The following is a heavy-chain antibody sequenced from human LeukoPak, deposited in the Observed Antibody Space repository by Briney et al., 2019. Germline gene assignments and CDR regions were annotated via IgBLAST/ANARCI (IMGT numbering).Heavy chain of an antibody. CDR3: ERVPSRASQIDH. J-gene: IGHJ4*02. Sequence: GGSLRLSCAASGFTFSSYSMNWVRQAPGKGLECVSRINSDGGSTSYADSVRGRFTISRDNAKNTLYLQTNSLRAEDTAVYYCERVPSRASQIDHWGQGTLVTVSS. D-gene: IGHD2-2*01. CDR2: INSDGGST. CDR1: GFTFSSYS. V-gene: IGHV3-74*01.